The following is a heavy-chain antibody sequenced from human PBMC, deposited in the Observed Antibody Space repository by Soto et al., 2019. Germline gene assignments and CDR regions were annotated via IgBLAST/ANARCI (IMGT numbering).Heavy chain of an antibody. CDR3: ANNVWGITIFGGMDV. D-gene: IGHD3-9*01. Sequence: EVQLLESGGGLVQPGGSLRLSCAASGFTFSSYAMSWVRQAPGKGLEWVSAISGSGGSTYYADSVKGRFTISRDNSKNTLYLHMNSLRAEDTAVYYCANNVWGITIFGGMDVWGQGTTVTVSS. V-gene: IGHV3-23*01. J-gene: IGHJ6*02. CDR1: GFTFSSYA. CDR2: ISGSGGST.